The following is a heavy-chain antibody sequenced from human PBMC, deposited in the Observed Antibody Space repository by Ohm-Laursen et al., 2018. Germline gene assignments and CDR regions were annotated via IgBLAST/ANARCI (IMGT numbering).Heavy chain of an antibody. CDR1: GFTFSSCE. D-gene: IGHD5-12*01. CDR3: TRLRHYYYGMDV. J-gene: IGHJ6*02. V-gene: IGHV3-15*01. CDR2: IKSKTDGGTT. Sequence: SLRLSCAASGFTFSSCEMSWVRQAPGKGLEWVGRIKSKTDGGTTDYAAPVKGRFTISRDDSKNTLYLQMNSLKTEDTAVYYCTRLRHYYYGMDVWGQGTTVTVSS.